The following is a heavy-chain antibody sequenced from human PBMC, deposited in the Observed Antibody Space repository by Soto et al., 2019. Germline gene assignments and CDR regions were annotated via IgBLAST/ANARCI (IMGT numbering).Heavy chain of an antibody. D-gene: IGHD2-2*01. CDR2: INHSGST. CDR3: ARAGSTSFYY. CDR1: GGSFSGYY. V-gene: IGHV4-34*01. J-gene: IGHJ4*02. Sequence: SETLSLTCAVYGGSFSGYYWSWIRQPPGKGLEWIGEINHSGSTNYNPSLKSRVTISVDTSKNQFSLKLSSVTAADTAVYYCARAGSTSFYYWGQGTLVTVSS.